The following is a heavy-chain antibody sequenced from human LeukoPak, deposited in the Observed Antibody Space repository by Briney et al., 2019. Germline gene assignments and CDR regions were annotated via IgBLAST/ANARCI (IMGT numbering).Heavy chain of an antibody. CDR1: GGSISSYY. CDR3: ARVKGTVTQYYYYYYMDV. CDR2: IYYSGST. D-gene: IGHD4-11*01. J-gene: IGHJ6*03. V-gene: IGHV4-59*01. Sequence: PSETLSLTCTVSGGSISSYYWSWIRQPPGKGLEWIGYIYYSGSTNYNPSPKSRVTISVDTSKNQFSLKLSSVTAADTAVYYCARVKGTVTQYYYYYYMDVWGKGTTVTVSS.